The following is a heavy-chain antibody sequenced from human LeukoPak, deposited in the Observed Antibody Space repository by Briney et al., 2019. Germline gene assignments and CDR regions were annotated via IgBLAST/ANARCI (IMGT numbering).Heavy chain of an antibody. D-gene: IGHD2-2*01. V-gene: IGHV1-18*01. CDR1: GYTFTSYG. J-gene: IGHJ4*02. CDR2: ISAYNGNT. Sequence: GASVKVSCKASGYTFTSYGISWVRQAPGQGLEWMGWISAYNGNTNYAQKLQGRVTMTTDTSTSTAYMELRSLRSDDTAVYYCARDYCSSTSCYLYYFDYWGQGTLVTVSS. CDR3: ARDYCSSTSCYLYYFDY.